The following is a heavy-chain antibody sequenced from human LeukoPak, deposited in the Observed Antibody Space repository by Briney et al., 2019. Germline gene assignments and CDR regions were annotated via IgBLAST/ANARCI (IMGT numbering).Heavy chain of an antibody. V-gene: IGHV1-2*06. Sequence: ASVKVSCKASGYTFTGYYLHWVRQAPGQGPEWMGRINPNSGGTNYAQKFQGRVTMTRDTSINTAYVELSRLRSDDTAVYYCARETKLEWLLIFDYWGQGTLVTVSS. D-gene: IGHD3-3*01. CDR1: GYTFTGYY. CDR3: ARETKLEWLLIFDY. J-gene: IGHJ4*02. CDR2: INPNSGGT.